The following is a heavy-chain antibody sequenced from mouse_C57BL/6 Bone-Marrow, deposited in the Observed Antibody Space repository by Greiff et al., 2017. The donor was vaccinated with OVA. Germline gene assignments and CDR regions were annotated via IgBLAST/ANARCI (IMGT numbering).Heavy chain of an antibody. J-gene: IGHJ2*01. Sequence: VQLQQSDAELVKPGASVKISCKASGYTFTDYTIHWVKQRPEQGLEWIGDIYPRDGSTKYNEKFKGKATLTADKSSSTAYMQINSLTSEDSAVYVCARGRDYYGSSCDYWGRGTALTVTS. CDR1: GYTFTDYT. V-gene: IGHV1-78*01. CDR2: IYPRDGST. D-gene: IGHD1-1*01. CDR3: ARGRDYYGSSCDY.